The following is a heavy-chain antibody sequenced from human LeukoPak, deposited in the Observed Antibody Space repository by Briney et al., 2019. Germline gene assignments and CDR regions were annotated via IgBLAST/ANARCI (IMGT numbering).Heavy chain of an antibody. CDR2: IIPIFGTA. CDR1: GGTFSSYA. D-gene: IGHD3-3*01. Sequence: SVKVSCKASGGTFSSYAISWVRQAPGQGLEWMGGIIPIFGTANYAQKFQGRVTITTDESTSTAYMELSSLRSEDTAVYYCARSNLLRFLEWLSIEYFQHWGQGTLVTASS. CDR3: ARSNLLRFLEWLSIEYFQH. J-gene: IGHJ1*01. V-gene: IGHV1-69*05.